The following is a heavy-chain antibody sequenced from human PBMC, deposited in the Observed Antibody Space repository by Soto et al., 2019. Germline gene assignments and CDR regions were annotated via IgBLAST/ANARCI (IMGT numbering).Heavy chain of an antibody. CDR3: VRDTHPGSSGWYEELVY. Sequence: QVQLPQSGPGLVKPSQTLSLTCAISGDSVSSNSAAWNCIRQSTSRSLAWLGRTYYRSKWYNDYAVSVKSRITINPDTSMNQFTLQLNSVTPEDTAVYYCVRDTHPGSSGWYEELVYWGQGTLVTVAS. J-gene: IGHJ4*02. CDR1: GDSVSSNSAA. D-gene: IGHD6-19*01. CDR2: TYYRSKWYN. V-gene: IGHV6-1*01.